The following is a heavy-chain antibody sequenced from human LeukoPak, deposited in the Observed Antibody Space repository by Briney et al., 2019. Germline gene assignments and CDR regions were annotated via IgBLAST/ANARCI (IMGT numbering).Heavy chain of an antibody. J-gene: IGHJ3*02. CDR2: IRDDGSDT. D-gene: IGHD5-24*01. V-gene: IGHV3-30*02. CDR3: AKSDGHGSGYGFHI. CDR1: GFTFNDYA. Sequence: GGSLRLSCAASGFTFNDYAMYWVRQSPGRGLEWVALIRDDGSDTYHADSVKGRFTISRDNSKNTVFLRMNSLRGEDSAIYYCAKSDGHGSGYGFHIWGQGTMVTVSS.